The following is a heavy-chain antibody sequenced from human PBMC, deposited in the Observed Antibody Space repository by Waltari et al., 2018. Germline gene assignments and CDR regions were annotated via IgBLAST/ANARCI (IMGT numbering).Heavy chain of an antibody. CDR1: GGSFSGYY. V-gene: IGHV4-34*01. CDR2: INHSGST. D-gene: IGHD3-3*01. CDR3: ARGRPQYYDFWSGYLGFDY. Sequence: QVQLQQWGAGLLKPSETLSLTCAVYGGSFSGYYWRWIRQPPGKGLEWIGEINHSGSTNYNPPLKSRVTISVDTSKNQFSLKLSSVTAADTAVYYCARGRPQYYDFWSGYLGFDYWGQGTLVTVSS. J-gene: IGHJ4*02.